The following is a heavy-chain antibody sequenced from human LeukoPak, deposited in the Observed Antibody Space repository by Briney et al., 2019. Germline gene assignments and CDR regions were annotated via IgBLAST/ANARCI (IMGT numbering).Heavy chain of an antibody. J-gene: IGHJ4*02. CDR2: INHSGRT. CDR1: GGSFSGYY. V-gene: IGHV4-34*01. Sequence: SETLSLTCAVYGGSFSGYYWSWIRQPPGKGLEWVGEINHSGRTNYNPSLKSRVTISVDTSKNQFFLKLSSVTAPDTAVYYCARGRRPGYSYGFSASPYFDYWGQGTLVTVSS. D-gene: IGHD5-18*01. CDR3: ARGRRPGYSYGFSASPYFDY.